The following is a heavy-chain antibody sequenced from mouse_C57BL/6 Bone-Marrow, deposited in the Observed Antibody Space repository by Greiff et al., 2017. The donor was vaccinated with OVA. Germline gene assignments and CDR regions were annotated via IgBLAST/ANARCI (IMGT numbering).Heavy chain of an antibody. J-gene: IGHJ4*01. Sequence: EVQLVESGPVLVKPGPSVKISCKASGFTFTDYYMHWVKQSHGKSLEWIGLVYPYNGGTSSNQKFKGKATLIVDTSSSTAYMELNSLTSEDSAVYYCARPYGSRGYAMDYWGQGTSVTVSS. D-gene: IGHD1-1*01. CDR3: ARPYGSRGYAMDY. CDR1: GFTFTDYY. CDR2: VYPYNGGT. V-gene: IGHV1-36*01.